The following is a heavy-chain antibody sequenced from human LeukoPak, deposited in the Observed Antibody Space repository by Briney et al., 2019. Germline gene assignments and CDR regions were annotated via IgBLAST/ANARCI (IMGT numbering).Heavy chain of an antibody. J-gene: IGHJ4*02. D-gene: IGHD1-1*01. CDR1: GFTVSSNY. V-gene: IGHV3-53*01. Sequence: PGGSLRLSCAAFGFTVSSNYMSWVRQAPGKGLEWVSLIYSGGSTSYADSVKGRFTFSRDNSKNTLYLQMNSLRAEDTAVYYCARDRVNWNDVGGLFDYWGQGTLVTVSS. CDR3: ARDRVNWNDVGGLFDY. CDR2: IYSGGST.